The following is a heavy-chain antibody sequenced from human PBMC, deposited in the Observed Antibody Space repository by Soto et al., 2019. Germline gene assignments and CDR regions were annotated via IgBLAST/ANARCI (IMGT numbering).Heavy chain of an antibody. D-gene: IGHD3-10*01. V-gene: IGHV4-59*01. CDR3: SAGITMVRGVITGGLSFDY. CDR1: GGSISSYY. CDR2: IYYSGST. Sequence: ASETLSLTCTVSGGSISSYYWSWIRQPPGKGLEWIGYIYYSGSTNYNPSLKSRVTISVDTSKNQFSLKLSSVTAADTAVYYCSAGITMVRGVITGGLSFDYWGQGTLVTVSS. J-gene: IGHJ4*02.